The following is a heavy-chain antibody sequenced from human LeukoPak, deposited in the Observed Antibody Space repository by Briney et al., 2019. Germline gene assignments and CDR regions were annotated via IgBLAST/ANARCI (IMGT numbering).Heavy chain of an antibody. CDR3: ARDLDYYGSGSYYDKDY. Sequence: PAGSLTLSCAASGFIFSDYYMTWIRQAPGKVLEWVAYISSSGSNTNYADSVKGRFTISRDNAKNSVYLQMNSLRAEDTAVYYCARDLDYYGSGSYYDKDYWGQGTLVTLSS. CDR2: ISSSGSNT. V-gene: IGHV3-11*05. J-gene: IGHJ4*02. D-gene: IGHD3-10*01. CDR1: GFIFSDYY.